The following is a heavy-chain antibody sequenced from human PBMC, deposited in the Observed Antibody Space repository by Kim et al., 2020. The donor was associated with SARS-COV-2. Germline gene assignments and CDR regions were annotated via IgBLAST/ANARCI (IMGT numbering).Heavy chain of an antibody. Sequence: KLQGRVTITADESTSTAYMELSSLRSEDTAVYYCATNSAAAGTQGDAFDIWGQGTMVTVSS. CDR3: ATNSAAAGTQGDAFDI. V-gene: IGHV1-69*01. D-gene: IGHD6-13*01. J-gene: IGHJ3*02.